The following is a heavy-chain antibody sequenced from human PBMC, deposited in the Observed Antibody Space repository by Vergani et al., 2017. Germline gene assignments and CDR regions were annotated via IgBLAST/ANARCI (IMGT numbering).Heavy chain of an antibody. V-gene: IGHV5-51*03. D-gene: IGHD3-22*01. CDR2: IYPGDSDT. J-gene: IGHJ4*02. Sequence: EVQLVQSGAEVKKPGESLKISCKGSGYSFTSYWIGWVRQMPGKGLEWMGIIYPGDSDTRYSPFFQGQVTISADKSISTAYLQWSSLKASDTAMYYCARFRANYYDSSGYIDYWGQGTLVTVSS. CDR3: ARFRANYYDSSGYIDY. CDR1: GYSFTSYW.